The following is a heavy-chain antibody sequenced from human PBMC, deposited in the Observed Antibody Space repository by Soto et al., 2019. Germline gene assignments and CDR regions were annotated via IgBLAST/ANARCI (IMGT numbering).Heavy chain of an antibody. D-gene: IGHD5-18*01. CDR1: GGTFSSYA. CDR3: ARDEDTAMVREYYYYGMDV. V-gene: IGHV1-69*13. J-gene: IGHJ6*02. Sequence: SVKVSCKASGGTFSSYAISWVRQAPGQGLEWMGGIIPIFGTANYAQKFQGRVTITADESTSTAYMELSSLRSEDTAVYYCARDEDTAMVREYYYYGMDVWGQGTTVTVSS. CDR2: IIPIFGTA.